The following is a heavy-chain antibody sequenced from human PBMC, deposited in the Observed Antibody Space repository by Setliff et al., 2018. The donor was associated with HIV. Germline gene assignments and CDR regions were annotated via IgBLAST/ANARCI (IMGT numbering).Heavy chain of an antibody. V-gene: IGHV4-38-2*02. CDR2: IYHRGST. CDR1: GSFINSDY. CDR3: ARAPLEYSGYDYLRYFDY. Sequence: PSETLSLTCTVSGSFINSDYWGWIRQPPGKGLEWIGYIYHRGSTYYNPSLKSRVTISVDRSKNQFSLKLSSVTAADTAVYYCARAPLEYSGYDYLRYFDYWGQGTLVTVSS. J-gene: IGHJ4*02. D-gene: IGHD5-12*01.